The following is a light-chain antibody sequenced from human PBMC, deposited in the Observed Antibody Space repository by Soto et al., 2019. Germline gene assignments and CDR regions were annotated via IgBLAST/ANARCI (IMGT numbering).Light chain of an antibody. Sequence: DIPMTQSPATLSASVGDIVIITCRASRSISAWLAWYQQKPGKAPNLLIFKSSTLKSGVPSSFSARGSGTEFTLANSSVQPDDFATYYCQQYDNDSCTFGQATNVVIK. CDR2: KSS. V-gene: IGKV1-5*03. CDR3: QQYDNDSCT. CDR1: RSISAW. J-gene: IGKJ1*01.